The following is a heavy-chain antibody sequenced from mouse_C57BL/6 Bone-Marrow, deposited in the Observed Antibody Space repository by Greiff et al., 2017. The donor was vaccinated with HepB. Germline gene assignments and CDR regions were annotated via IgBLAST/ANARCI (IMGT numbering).Heavy chain of an antibody. CDR1: GFSFNTYA. D-gene: IGHD1-1*01. J-gene: IGHJ1*03. CDR3: VRHGGGSSYDWYFDV. CDR2: IRSKSNNYAT. Sequence: EVKLMESGGGLVQPKGSLKLSCAASGFSFNTYAMNWVRQAPGKGLEWVARIRSKSNNYATYYADSVKDRFTISRDDSESMLYLQMNNLKTEDTAMYYCVRHGGGSSYDWYFDVWGTGTTVTVSS. V-gene: IGHV10-1*01.